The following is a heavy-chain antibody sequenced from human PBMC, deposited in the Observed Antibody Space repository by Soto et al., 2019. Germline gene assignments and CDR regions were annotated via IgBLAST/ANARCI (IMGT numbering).Heavy chain of an antibody. CDR1: GFTFSSYA. V-gene: IGHV3-30-3*01. J-gene: IGHJ4*02. CDR2: ISYDGSNK. D-gene: IGHD4-17*01. Sequence: QVQLVESGGGVVQPGRSLRLSCAASGFTFSSYAMHWVRQAPGKGLEWVAVISYDGSNKYYADSVKGRFTISRDNSKNTLYLQMNSLRAEDTAVYYCARESTVTNFDYWGQGTLVTVSS. CDR3: ARESTVTNFDY.